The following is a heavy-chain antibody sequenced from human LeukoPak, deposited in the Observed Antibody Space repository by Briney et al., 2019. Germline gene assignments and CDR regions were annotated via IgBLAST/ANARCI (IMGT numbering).Heavy chain of an antibody. D-gene: IGHD3-22*01. V-gene: IGHV1-2*04. CDR1: GFTFTGYY. Sequence: GGSLRLSCAASGFTFTGYYMHWVRQAPGQGLEWMGWINPNSGGTNYAQKFQGWVTMTRDTSISTAYMELSRLRSDDTAVYYCARALYYDSSGYYYSPFDYWGQGTLVTVSS. J-gene: IGHJ4*02. CDR2: INPNSGGT. CDR3: ARALYYDSSGYYYSPFDY.